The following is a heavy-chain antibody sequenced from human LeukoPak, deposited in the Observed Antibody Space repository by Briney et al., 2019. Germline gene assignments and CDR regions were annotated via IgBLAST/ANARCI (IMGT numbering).Heavy chain of an antibody. CDR2: IIPIFGTA. CDR3: ARGGVIPPDYYYMDV. Sequence: SVKVSCKASGGTFSSYAISWVRQAPGQGLEWMGGIIPIFGTANYAQKFQGRVTITTDESTSTAYMELSSLRSEDTAVYYCARGGVIPPDYYYMDVWGKGTTVTVSS. J-gene: IGHJ6*03. D-gene: IGHD2-8*02. CDR1: GGTFSSYA. V-gene: IGHV1-69*05.